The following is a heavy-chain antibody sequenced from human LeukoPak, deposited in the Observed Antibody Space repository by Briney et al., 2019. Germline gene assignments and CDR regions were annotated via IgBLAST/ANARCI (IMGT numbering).Heavy chain of an antibody. V-gene: IGHV3-23*01. D-gene: IGHD4-11*01. Sequence: QPGGSLRLSCAASGSTFSTSAMGWVRQAPGKGLEWVSSIKGGGGDPFYADSVKGRFTISRDNSKNTLFLQLNSLRAEDTAVYYCAKGGHDYNPFYWWGQGTLVTVSS. CDR2: IKGGGGDP. J-gene: IGHJ4*02. CDR3: AKGGHDYNPFYW. CDR1: GSTFSTSA.